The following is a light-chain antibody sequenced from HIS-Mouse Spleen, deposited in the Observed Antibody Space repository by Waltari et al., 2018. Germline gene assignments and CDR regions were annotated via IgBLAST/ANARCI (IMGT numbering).Light chain of an antibody. CDR1: SSDVGGYNY. Sequence: QSALTQPRSVSGSPGQSVTISCTGTSSDVGGYNYVSWYQQHPGKAPKLMIYDVSKRPSGVPYRFSGSKSGNTATLTISGTQAMDEADYYCQAWDSSYSVFGGGTKLTVL. CDR3: QAWDSSYSV. V-gene: IGLV2-11*01. CDR2: DVS. J-gene: IGLJ2*01.